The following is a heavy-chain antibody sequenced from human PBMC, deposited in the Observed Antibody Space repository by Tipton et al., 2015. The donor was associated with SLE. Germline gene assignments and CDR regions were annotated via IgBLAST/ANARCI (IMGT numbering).Heavy chain of an antibody. J-gene: IGHJ4*02. V-gene: IGHV3-9*01. CDR1: GFTFNDYA. CDR2: INWDSDII. Sequence: QLVQSGGGLVQPGRSLRLSCVASGFTFNDYAMHWVRQAPGKGLEWVSSINWDSDIIGYAGSVKGRFTISRDNAKNSLYLQMDSLRAEDTAFYYCAKGPEWLSYWGQGTLVTVSS. CDR3: AKGPEWLSY. D-gene: IGHD3-3*01.